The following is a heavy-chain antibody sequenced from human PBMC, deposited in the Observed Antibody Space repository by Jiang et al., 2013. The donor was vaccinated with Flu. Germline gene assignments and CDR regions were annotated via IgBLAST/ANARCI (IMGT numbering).Heavy chain of an antibody. Sequence: SGAEVKKPGASVKVSCKASGYTFTDYYIHWVRQAPGQGLEWMGWIDPNSGATDFAQKFQGRVTMTRDTSISTAYMDLRRLTSDDTAIYYCAKTRDSRSPRGGTDSWGQGTLVSVSS. D-gene: IGHD6-6*01. V-gene: IGHV1-2*02. J-gene: IGHJ4*02. CDR2: IDPNSGAT. CDR1: GYTFTDYY. CDR3: AKTRDSRSPRGGTDS.